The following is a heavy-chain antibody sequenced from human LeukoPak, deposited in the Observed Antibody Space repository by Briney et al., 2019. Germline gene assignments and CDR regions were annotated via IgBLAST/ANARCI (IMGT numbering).Heavy chain of an antibody. CDR1: GYTFTSYG. Sequence: ASVKVSCKASGYTFTSYGISWVRQAPGQGLEWMGWISAYNGNTNCAQKLQGRVTMTTDTSTSTAYMELRSLRSDDTAVYYCARDVKSRSVAGFYYYYYMDVWGKGTTVTVSS. J-gene: IGHJ6*03. V-gene: IGHV1-18*01. CDR2: ISAYNGNT. CDR3: ARDVKSRSVAGFYYYYYMDV. D-gene: IGHD6-19*01.